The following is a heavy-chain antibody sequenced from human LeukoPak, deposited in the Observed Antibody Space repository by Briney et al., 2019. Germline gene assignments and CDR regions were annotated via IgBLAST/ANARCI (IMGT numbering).Heavy chain of an antibody. Sequence: GGSLRLSCAASGFTFSYYTMHWVRQAPGKGLEWVAFISYDGSNKDYADSVKGRFTISRDNSKKTLYLQMNTLRAEDTAVYYCARSILFMAADAFYIWGQGTMVTVSS. CDR3: ARSILFMAADAFYI. CDR1: GFTFSYYT. CDR2: ISYDGSNK. J-gene: IGHJ3*02. D-gene: IGHD3-10*01. V-gene: IGHV3-30-3*01.